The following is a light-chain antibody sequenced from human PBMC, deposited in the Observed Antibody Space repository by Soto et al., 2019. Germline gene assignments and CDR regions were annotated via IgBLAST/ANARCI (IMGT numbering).Light chain of an antibody. Sequence: DIVMTQSPDSLAVSLGERATINCKSSQSVLHSSNNKNYLVWYQQKPGQPPKLLIYWASTRESGVPDRFSGSGSGTDFTLTISSLQAEDVAVYYCQQYYNTPWTFGQGTKVEIK. CDR1: QSVLHSSNNKNY. CDR2: WAS. V-gene: IGKV4-1*01. J-gene: IGKJ1*01. CDR3: QQYYNTPWT.